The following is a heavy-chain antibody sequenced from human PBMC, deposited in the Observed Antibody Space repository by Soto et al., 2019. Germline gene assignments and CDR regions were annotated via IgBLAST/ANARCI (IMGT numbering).Heavy chain of an antibody. CDR3: ARDRIAARLFYYYYGMDV. J-gene: IGHJ6*02. Sequence: ASVKVSCKASGYTFTSYAMHWVRQAPRQRLEWMGWINAGNGNTKYSQKFQGRVTITRDTSASTAYMELSSLRSEDTAVYYCARDRIAARLFYYYYGMDVWGQGTTVTVSS. V-gene: IGHV1-3*01. D-gene: IGHD6-6*01. CDR1: GYTFTSYA. CDR2: INAGNGNT.